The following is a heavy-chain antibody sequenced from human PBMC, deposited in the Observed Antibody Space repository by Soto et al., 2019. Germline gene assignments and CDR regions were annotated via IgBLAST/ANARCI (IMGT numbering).Heavy chain of an antibody. D-gene: IGHD5-18*01. V-gene: IGHV4-30-4*01. CDR2: IYYSGST. Sequence: QVQLQESGPGLVKPSQTLSLTCTVSGGSISSGDYYWSWIRQPPGKGLEWIGYIYYSGSTYYNPSLKSRVTISVDTSTNQFSLKLSSVTAADTAVYYCARVNFGYSTIQYYFDYWGQGTLVTVSS. CDR1: GGSISSGDYY. J-gene: IGHJ4*02. CDR3: ARVNFGYSTIQYYFDY.